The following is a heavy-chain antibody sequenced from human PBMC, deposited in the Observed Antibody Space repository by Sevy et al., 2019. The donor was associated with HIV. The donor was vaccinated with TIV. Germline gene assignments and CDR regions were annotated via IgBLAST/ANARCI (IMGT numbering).Heavy chain of an antibody. CDR1: EFIFNDAW. Sequence: GGSLRLSCVASEFIFNDAWMHRVRQAPGKGLEWVGRIKSNIDGAAIDYAAPVKGRFTISRDDSKNTVFLQMNSLKSEDTAVYFCTTKGRDCSGNGCQISWGQGTQVTVSS. V-gene: IGHV3-15*01. D-gene: IGHD2-15*01. J-gene: IGHJ5*02. CDR2: IKSNIDGAAI. CDR3: TTKGRDCSGNGCQIS.